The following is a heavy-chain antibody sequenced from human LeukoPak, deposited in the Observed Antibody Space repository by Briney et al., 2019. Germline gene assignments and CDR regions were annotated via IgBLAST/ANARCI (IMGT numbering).Heavy chain of an antibody. Sequence: SQTLSLTCTVSGGSIRSGSYYWSWIRQSAGKGLEWIGRIYISGSTKYNPSLKSRVTISVDTSKNQFSLKLSSVTAADTAVYYCASLSPYSYVDYWGQGTLVTVSS. V-gene: IGHV4-61*02. CDR1: GGSIRSGSYY. CDR3: ASLSPYSYVDY. D-gene: IGHD5-18*01. CDR2: IYISGST. J-gene: IGHJ4*02.